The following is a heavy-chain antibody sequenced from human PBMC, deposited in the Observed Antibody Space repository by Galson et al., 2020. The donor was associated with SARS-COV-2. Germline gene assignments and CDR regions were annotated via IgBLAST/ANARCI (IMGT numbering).Heavy chain of an antibody. CDR1: GGTISSSA. D-gene: IGHD3-16*01. J-gene: IGHJ6*03. Sequence: KISCKASGGTISSSAIIWVRQAPGQGLEWMGGIIPRLDVANYAQKFQGRVTITVDKSSNIAYMEMSSLRSEDTAIYYCARDGAGGGMAGGHYFYYYMDVWGKGTTVTVSS. CDR3: ARDGAGGGMAGGHYFYYYMDV. V-gene: IGHV1-69*10. CDR2: IIPRLDVA.